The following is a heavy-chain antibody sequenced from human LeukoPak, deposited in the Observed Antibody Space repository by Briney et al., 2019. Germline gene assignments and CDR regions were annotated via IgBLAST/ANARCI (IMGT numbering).Heavy chain of an antibody. J-gene: IGHJ5*02. CDR2: INHSGST. V-gene: IGHV4-34*01. CDR3: ARGRVNLPRWFDP. Sequence: SETLSLTCAVYGGSFSGYYWSWIRQPPGKGLEWIAEINHSGSTNYNPSLKSRVTISVDTSKNQFSLKLSSVTAADTAVYYCARGRVNLPRWFDPWGQGTLVTVSS. D-gene: IGHD4-23*01. CDR1: GGSFSGYY.